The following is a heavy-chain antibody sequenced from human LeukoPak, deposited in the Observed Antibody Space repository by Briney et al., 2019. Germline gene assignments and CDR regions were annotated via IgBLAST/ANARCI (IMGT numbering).Heavy chain of an antibody. V-gene: IGHV4-59*01. CDR3: ARAAVGNLVNWFDP. CDR2: IYYSGST. J-gene: IGHJ5*02. CDR1: GGSISSYY. Sequence: TTSETLSLTCTVSGGSISSYYWSWIRQPPGKGLEWIGYIYYSGSTNYNPSLKSRVTISVDTSKNQFSLKLSSMTAADTAVYYCARAAVGNLVNWFDPWGQGTLVTVSS. D-gene: IGHD1-14*01.